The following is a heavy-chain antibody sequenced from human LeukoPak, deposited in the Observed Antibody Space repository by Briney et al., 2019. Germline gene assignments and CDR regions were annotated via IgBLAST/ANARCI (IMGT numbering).Heavy chain of an antibody. CDR1: GYTLTELS. CDR2: FDPEDGET. CDR3: ATGRRDGYSGDWFDP. Sequence: ASVKVSRKVSGYTLTELSMHWVRQAPGKGLEWMGGFDPEDGETIYAQKFQGRVTMTEDTSTDTAYMELSSLRSEDTAVYYCATGRRDGYSGDWFDPWGQGTLVTVSS. V-gene: IGHV1-24*01. J-gene: IGHJ5*02. D-gene: IGHD5-24*01.